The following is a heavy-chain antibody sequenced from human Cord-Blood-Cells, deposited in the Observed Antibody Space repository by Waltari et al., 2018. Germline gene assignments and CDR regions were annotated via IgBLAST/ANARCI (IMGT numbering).Heavy chain of an antibody. D-gene: IGHD7-27*01. J-gene: IGHJ6*02. CDR3: ARDRGEAYGMDV. V-gene: IGHV3-53*02. CDR1: GFTVSSNY. Sequence: EVQLVETGGGLIQPGGSLRLSCAASGFTVSSNYMSWVRQAPGKGQEWVSVIYSGGSTYYADSVKGRFTISRDNSKNTLYLQMNSLRAEDTAVYYCARDRGEAYGMDVWGQGTTVTVSS. CDR2: IYSGGST.